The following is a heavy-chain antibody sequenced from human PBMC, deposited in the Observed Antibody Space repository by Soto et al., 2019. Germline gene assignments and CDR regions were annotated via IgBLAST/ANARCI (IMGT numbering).Heavy chain of an antibody. Sequence: SETLSLTCTVSGGSISSYYWSWIRQPPGKGLEWIGYIYYSGSTNYNPSLKSRVTISVDTSKNQFSLKLSSVTAADTAVYYCARVIPGDAFDIWGQGTMVTVSS. CDR3: ARVIPGDAFDI. D-gene: IGHD2-21*01. CDR1: GGSISSYY. J-gene: IGHJ3*02. V-gene: IGHV4-59*01. CDR2: IYYSGST.